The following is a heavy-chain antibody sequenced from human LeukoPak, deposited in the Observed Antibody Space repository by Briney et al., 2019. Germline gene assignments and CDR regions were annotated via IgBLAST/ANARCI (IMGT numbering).Heavy chain of an antibody. J-gene: IGHJ4*02. D-gene: IGHD1-26*01. CDR2: IDPNTGGT. Sequence: GASVKIFCKTSGYTFVNYYIQWVRQAPGQWLELMGRIDPNTGGTKSAKTFQGRVTMTRDTSISTAYMALSGLRSDDTAVYYCASLYDIVGTTVDYWGQGTLVTVSS. CDR1: GYTFVNYY. V-gene: IGHV1-2*06. CDR3: ASLYDIVGTTVDY.